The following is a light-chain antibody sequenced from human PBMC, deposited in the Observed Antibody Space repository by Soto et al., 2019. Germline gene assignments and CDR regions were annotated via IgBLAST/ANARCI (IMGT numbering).Light chain of an antibody. CDR1: SSDVGGHNL. Sequence: QSALTQPRSVSGSPGQSVTISCTGTSSDVGGHNLVSWYQQHPGKAPKLVIYDVSKWPSGVPDRFFGSKSGNTASLTISGLQAEDEADYYCCSYAGSSLRVFGGGTKLTFL. J-gene: IGLJ3*02. CDR3: CSYAGSSLRV. V-gene: IGLV2-11*01. CDR2: DVS.